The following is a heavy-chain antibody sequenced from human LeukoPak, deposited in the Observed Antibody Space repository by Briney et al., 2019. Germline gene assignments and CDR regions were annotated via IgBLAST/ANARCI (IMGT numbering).Heavy chain of an antibody. V-gene: IGHV3-23*01. CDR1: GFKFGSYA. Sequence: GGSLRLSCAASGFKFGSYAMTWVRQAPGKGLEWVAAISGTGGTTFYADVVQGRFTISRDNSKNTLYLQMNSLRAEDTALYYCAKVPYGSGTRGGFDYWGQGTLVTVSS. CDR3: AKVPYGSGTRGGFDY. J-gene: IGHJ4*02. CDR2: ISGTGGTT. D-gene: IGHD3-10*01.